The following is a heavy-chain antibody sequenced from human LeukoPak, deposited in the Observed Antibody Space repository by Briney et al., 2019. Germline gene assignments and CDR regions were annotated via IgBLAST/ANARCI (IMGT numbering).Heavy chain of an antibody. D-gene: IGHD2-2*01. CDR2: IRGKAYGGTT. Sequence: PGGSLRLSCTGSGFTFGNYAMSWVRQAPGRGLDWVGFIRGKAYGGTTEYAASVKGRITISRDDSKSIAYLQMNSLKIEDTAVYYCTRSPYQLQRYADYWGQGTLVTVSS. CDR3: TRSPYQLQRYADY. CDR1: GFTFGNYA. J-gene: IGHJ4*02. V-gene: IGHV3-49*04.